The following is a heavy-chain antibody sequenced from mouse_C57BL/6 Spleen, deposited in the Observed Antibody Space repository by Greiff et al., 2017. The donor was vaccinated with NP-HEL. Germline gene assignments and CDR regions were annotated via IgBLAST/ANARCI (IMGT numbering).Heavy chain of an antibody. J-gene: IGHJ2*01. V-gene: IGHV1-69*01. CDR1: GYTFTSYW. CDR2: IDPSDSYT. Sequence: QVQLKQPGAELVMPGASVKLSCKASGYTFTSYWMHWVKQRPGQGLEWIGEIDPSDSYTNYNQKFKGKSTLTVDKSSSTAYMQLSSLTSEDSAVYYCARGRAYWGQGTTLTVSS. D-gene: IGHD3-3*01. CDR3: ARGRAY.